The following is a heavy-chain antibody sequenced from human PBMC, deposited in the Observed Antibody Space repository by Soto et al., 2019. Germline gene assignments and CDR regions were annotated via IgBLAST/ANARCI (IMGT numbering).Heavy chain of an antibody. CDR1: GFTFSSYA. J-gene: IGHJ6*02. Sequence: QVQLVESGGGVVQPGRSLRLSCAASGFTFSSYAMHWVRQAPGKGLEWVAVISYDGSNRYYADSVKGRFTISRDNSKNTLYLQMTGLRAEDTAVHYCARALRDGPYYYYGMDGWGQGTTVTVSS. V-gene: IGHV3-30-3*01. D-gene: IGHD2-8*01. CDR3: ARALRDGPYYYYGMDG. CDR2: ISYDGSNR.